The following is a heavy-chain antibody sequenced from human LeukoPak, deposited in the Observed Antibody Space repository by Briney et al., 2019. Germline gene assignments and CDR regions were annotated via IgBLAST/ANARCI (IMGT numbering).Heavy chain of an antibody. CDR3: ARARDYYDSSSYPNWFDP. D-gene: IGHD3-22*01. CDR2: IYSSGST. V-gene: IGHV4-4*07. CDR1: GGSISSYY. Sequence: SETLSLTCTVSGGSISSYYWTWIRQPAGKGPEWIGRIYSSGSTNYNPSPKSRVTMSVDKSQNQFSLKLSSVTAADTAVYYCARARDYYDSSSYPNWFDPWGQGTLVTVSS. J-gene: IGHJ5*02.